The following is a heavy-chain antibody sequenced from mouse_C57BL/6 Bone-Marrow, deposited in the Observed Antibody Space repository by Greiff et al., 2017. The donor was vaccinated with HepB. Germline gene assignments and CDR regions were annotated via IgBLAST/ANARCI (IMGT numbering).Heavy chain of an antibody. V-gene: IGHV1-66*01. J-gene: IGHJ1*03. Sequence: QVQLQQSGPELVKPGASVKISCKASGYSFTSYYIHWVKQRPGQGLEWIGWIYPGSGNTKYTEKFKGKATLTADTSTSTAYMQLSSLTSEDSAVYYCARYRATASYWYFDVWGTGTTVTVSS. CDR3: ARYRATASYWYFDV. CDR2: IYPGSGNT. CDR1: GYSFTSYY. D-gene: IGHD3-1*01.